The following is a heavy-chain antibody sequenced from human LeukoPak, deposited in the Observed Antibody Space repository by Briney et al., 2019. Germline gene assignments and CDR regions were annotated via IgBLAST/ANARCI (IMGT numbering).Heavy chain of an antibody. D-gene: IGHD3-10*01. CDR1: GFTFSSYG. Sequence: GGSLRLSCAASGFTFSSYGMHWVRQAPGKGQEWVAVISYDGSNKYYADSVKGRFTISRDNSKNTLYLQMNSLRAEDTAVYYCAKGKPILDYWGQGTLVTVSS. CDR3: AKGKPILDY. V-gene: IGHV3-30*18. J-gene: IGHJ4*02. CDR2: ISYDGSNK.